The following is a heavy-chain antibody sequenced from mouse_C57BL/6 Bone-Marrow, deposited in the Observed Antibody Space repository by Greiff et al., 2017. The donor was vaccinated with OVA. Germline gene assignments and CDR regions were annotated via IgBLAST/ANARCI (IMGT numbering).Heavy chain of an antibody. J-gene: IGHJ4*01. CDR2: INPSNGGT. CDR1: GYTFTSYW. V-gene: IGHV1-53*01. Sequence: VQLQQPGTELVKPGASVKLSCKASGYTFTSYWMHWVKQRPGQGLEWIGNINPSNGGTNYNEKFKSKATLTVDKSSSTAYMQLSSLTSEDSAVYYCARPVVATPYAMDYWGQGTSVTVSS. D-gene: IGHD1-1*01. CDR3: ARPVVATPYAMDY.